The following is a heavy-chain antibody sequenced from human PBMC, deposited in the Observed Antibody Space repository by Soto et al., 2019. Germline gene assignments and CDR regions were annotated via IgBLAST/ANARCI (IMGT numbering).Heavy chain of an antibody. CDR2: IYWDDDK. V-gene: IGHV2-5*02. D-gene: IGHD3-10*01. Sequence: QITLKESGPTLVKPTQTLTLTCTFSGFSLSTSGVGVGWIRQPPGKALEWLALIYWDDDKRYSPSLKSRLTITKDTSKNQEVLTMTNMDPVDTATYYCARPYYFGSERLYWYFDLWGRGTLVTVSS. CDR1: GFSLSTSGVG. CDR3: ARPYYFGSERLYWYFDL. J-gene: IGHJ2*01.